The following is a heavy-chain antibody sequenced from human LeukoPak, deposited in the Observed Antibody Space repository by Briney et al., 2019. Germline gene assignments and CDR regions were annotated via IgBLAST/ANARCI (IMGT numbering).Heavy chain of an antibody. CDR1: GGSISSGSYY. D-gene: IGHD3-10*01. J-gene: IGHJ6*03. CDR2: IYTSGST. V-gene: IGHV4-61*02. CDR3: ARVATMVRGVTTLDYYYMDV. Sequence: SQTLSLTCTVSGGSISSGSYYWSWIRQPAGKGLEWIGRIYTSGSTNYNPSLKSRVTISVDTSKNQFSLKLSSVTAADTAVYYCARVATMVRGVTTLDYYYMDVWGKGTTVTISS.